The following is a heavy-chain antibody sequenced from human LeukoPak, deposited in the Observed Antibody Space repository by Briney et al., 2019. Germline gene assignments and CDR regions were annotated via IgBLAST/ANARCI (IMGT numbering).Heavy chain of an antibody. V-gene: IGHV3-30*02. CDR3: AKDQYCSSTSCLYLGDFDY. D-gene: IGHD2-2*01. CDR1: GFTFSSYG. Sequence: GGSLRLSCAASGFTFSSYGMRWVRQAPGKGLEWVAFIRYDGSNKYYADSVKGRFTISRDNSKNTLYLQMNSLRAEDTAVYYCAKDQYCSSTSCLYLGDFDYWGQGTLVTVSS. J-gene: IGHJ4*02. CDR2: IRYDGSNK.